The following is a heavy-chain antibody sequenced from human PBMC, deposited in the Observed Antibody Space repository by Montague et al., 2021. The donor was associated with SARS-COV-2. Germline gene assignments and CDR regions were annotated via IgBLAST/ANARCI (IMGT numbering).Heavy chain of an antibody. CDR3: ARDGTNWGLYYYYYYMDV. V-gene: IGHV1-18*01. CDR1: GYTFTSYG. D-gene: IGHD7-27*01. J-gene: IGHJ6*03. CDR2: ISAYNGNT. Sequence: SVKVSFKASGYTFTSYGISWVRQAPGQGLEWMGWISAYNGNTNYAQKLQGRVTMTTDTSTSTAYMELRSLRSDDTAVYYCARDGTNWGLYYYYYYMDVWGKGTTVTVSS.